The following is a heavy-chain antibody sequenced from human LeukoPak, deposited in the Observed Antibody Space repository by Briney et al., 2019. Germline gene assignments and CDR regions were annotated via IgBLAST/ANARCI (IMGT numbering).Heavy chain of an antibody. CDR2: MNPNRGNT. V-gene: IGHV1-8*01. CDR3: ARGPNKSDGGNSGSAWFDP. J-gene: IGHJ5*02. Sequence: GASVKVSCKASGYTFTTYDINWVRQATGQGVEWMGWMNPNRGNTDYAQKFQGRVTMTRNTSISTAYMELSSLRSEDTAVYYCARGPNKSDGGNSGSAWFDPWGQGTLVTVSS. CDR1: GYTFTTYD. D-gene: IGHD4-23*01.